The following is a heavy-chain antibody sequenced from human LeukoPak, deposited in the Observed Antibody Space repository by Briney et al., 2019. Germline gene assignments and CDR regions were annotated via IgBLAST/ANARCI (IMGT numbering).Heavy chain of an antibody. D-gene: IGHD6-13*01. CDR3: AKPRPSYSSSWYDH. Sequence: GGSLRLSCAASGFTFSTYAMSWVRQAPGKGLEWVSAISGSGGSTYYADSVKGRFTISRDNSKNTLYLQMNSLRAEDTAVYYCAKPRPSYSSSWYDHWGQGTLVTVSS. CDR1: GFTFSTYA. CDR2: ISGSGGST. J-gene: IGHJ5*02. V-gene: IGHV3-23*01.